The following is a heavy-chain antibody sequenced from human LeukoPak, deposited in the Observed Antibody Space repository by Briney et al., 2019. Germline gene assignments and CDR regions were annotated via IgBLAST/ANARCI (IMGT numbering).Heavy chain of an antibody. V-gene: IGHV1-46*01. J-gene: IGHJ4*02. CDR3: ARDFSYDSSGYYPQVDY. Sequence: ASVKVSCKASGYTFTSYYMHWVRQAPGQGPEWMGIINPSGGSTSYAQKFQGRVTMTRDTSTSTVYMELSSLRSEDTAVYYCARDFSYDSSGYYPQVDYWGQGTLVTVSS. D-gene: IGHD3-22*01. CDR1: GYTFTSYY. CDR2: INPSGGST.